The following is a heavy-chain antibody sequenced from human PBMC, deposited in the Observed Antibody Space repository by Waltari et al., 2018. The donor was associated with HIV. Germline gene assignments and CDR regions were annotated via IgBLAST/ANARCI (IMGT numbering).Heavy chain of an antibody. Sequence: QVQLVQPGAEVRKPGASVKVTCKASGYTFHTYDTNWVRQATGQGPEWVGGVNPKSGNTGGAKKFQGRVNMTSNSSLNIAYMELNNLTSDDTAVYYCARAKGAMTGDYHYYMDVWGGGTTVIVSS. D-gene: IGHD1-26*01. V-gene: IGHV1-8*01. CDR3: ARAKGAMTGDYHYYMDV. CDR2: VNPKSGNT. CDR1: GYTFHTYD. J-gene: IGHJ6*03.